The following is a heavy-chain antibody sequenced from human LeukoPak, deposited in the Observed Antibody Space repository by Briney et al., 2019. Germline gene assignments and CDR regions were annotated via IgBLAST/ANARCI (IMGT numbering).Heavy chain of an antibody. V-gene: IGHV3-23*01. Sequence: GGSLRLSCAVSGFSFNFYWMSWVRQAPGKGLEWVSAISGSGGSTYYADSVKGRFTISRDNSKNTLYLQMNSLRAEDTAVYYCAKDPDLYYYYYMDVWGKGTTVTVSS. J-gene: IGHJ6*03. CDR2: ISGSGGST. D-gene: IGHD1-14*01. CDR1: GFSFNFYW. CDR3: AKDPDLYYYYYMDV.